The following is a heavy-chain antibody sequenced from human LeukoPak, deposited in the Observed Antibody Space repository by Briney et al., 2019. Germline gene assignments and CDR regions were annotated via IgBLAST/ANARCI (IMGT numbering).Heavy chain of an antibody. CDR3: ARSHYCGGCYSNFDF. CDR1: GDSISSYY. CDR2: IFYSGST. D-gene: IGHD2-15*01. J-gene: IGHJ4*02. V-gene: IGHV4-59*01. Sequence: SETLSLTCTVSGDSISSYYWSWIRQPPGEGLEWIGYIFYSGSTNYNPSLKSRVTISVDTSKNQFSLRLSSVTAADTAVYYCARSHYCGGCYSNFDFWGQGTLVTVSS.